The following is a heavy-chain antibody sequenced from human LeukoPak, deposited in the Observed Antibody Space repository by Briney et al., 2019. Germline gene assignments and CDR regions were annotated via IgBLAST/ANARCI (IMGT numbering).Heavy chain of an antibody. CDR3: ARQFKGYSYGSFDY. Sequence: SETLSLTCTVSGGSISSSSYYWGWIRQPPGTGLEWIGSIYYSGSTYYNPSLKSRVTISVDTSKNQFSLKLSSVTAADTAVYYCARQFKGYSYGSFDYWGQGTLVTVSS. D-gene: IGHD5-18*01. J-gene: IGHJ4*02. CDR2: IYYSGST. V-gene: IGHV4-39*01. CDR1: GGSISSSSYY.